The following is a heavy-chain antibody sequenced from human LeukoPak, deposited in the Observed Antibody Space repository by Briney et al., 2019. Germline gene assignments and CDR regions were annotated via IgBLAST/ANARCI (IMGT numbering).Heavy chain of an antibody. CDR1: GGSTTNKTYY. V-gene: IGHV4-39*01. CDR3: ARQLSKIIETYFDD. CDR2: VYYSGVS. D-gene: IGHD2/OR15-2a*01. J-gene: IGHJ4*02. Sequence: SETLSLTCSVSGGSTTNKTYYWGWIRQTPGKGLEWIGSVYYSGVSYSNPSLKGRVTISVDTSSNLFSMKMRSVTAADTAMYFCARQLSKIIETYFDDWGQGTLVTVSS.